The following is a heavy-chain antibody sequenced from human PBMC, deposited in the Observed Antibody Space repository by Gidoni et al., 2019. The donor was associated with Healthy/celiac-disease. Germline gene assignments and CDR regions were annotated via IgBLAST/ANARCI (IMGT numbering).Heavy chain of an antibody. J-gene: IGHJ4*02. Sequence: QVQLQQWGAGLLKPSETLSLTCAVSGGSFSGYYWTWIRQPPGKGLEWIGEINHSGSTNYNPSLKSRVTISVDTSKIQFFLKLSSVTAADTAVCFCARDRVGGGPDYWGQGTLVTVSS. D-gene: IGHD1-26*01. V-gene: IGHV4-34*01. CDR1: GGSFSGYY. CDR2: INHSGST. CDR3: ARDRVGGGPDY.